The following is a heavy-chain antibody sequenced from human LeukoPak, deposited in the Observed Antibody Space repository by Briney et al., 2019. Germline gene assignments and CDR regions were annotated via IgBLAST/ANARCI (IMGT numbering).Heavy chain of an antibody. CDR2: IYYSGST. CDR3: ARETTYYYDSSGYYLIDY. D-gene: IGHD3-22*01. J-gene: IGHJ4*02. Sequence: GYYWSWVRQHPGTGLEWVGYIYYSGSTYYNPSLKSRVTISVDTSKNQFSLKLSSVTAADTAVYYCARETTYYYDSSGYYLIDYWGQGTLVTVSS. V-gene: IGHV4-31*02. CDR1: GYY.